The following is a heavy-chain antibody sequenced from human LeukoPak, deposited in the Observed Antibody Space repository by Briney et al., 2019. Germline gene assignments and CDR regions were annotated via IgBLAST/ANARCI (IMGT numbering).Heavy chain of an antibody. CDR1: GGSISSGDYY. Sequence: SETLSLTCTVSGGSISSGDYYWSWIRQPPGKGLEWIGYIYYSGSTYYNPSLKSRVTISVDTSKSQFSLKLSSVTAADTAVYYCARQVTEGYYLYWGQGTLVTVSS. D-gene: IGHD3-22*01. V-gene: IGHV4-30-4*08. CDR2: IYYSGST. CDR3: ARQVTEGYYLY. J-gene: IGHJ4*02.